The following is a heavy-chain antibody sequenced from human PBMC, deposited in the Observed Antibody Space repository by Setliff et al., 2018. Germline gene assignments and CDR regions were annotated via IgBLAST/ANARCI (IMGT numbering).Heavy chain of an antibody. CDR2: THPSGST. CDR1: GDSISSGSYH. J-gene: IGHJ5*02. CDR3: ARTTGSTHNWLDP. V-gene: IGHV4-61*02. D-gene: IGHD1-1*01. Sequence: SETLSLTCTVSGDSISSGSYHWSWIRKPAGKGLEWIGRTHPSGSTNYNPSLKSRVTISVDTSKNQFSLKVSPVTAADTAVYYCARTTGSTHNWLDPWGPGTLVTVSS.